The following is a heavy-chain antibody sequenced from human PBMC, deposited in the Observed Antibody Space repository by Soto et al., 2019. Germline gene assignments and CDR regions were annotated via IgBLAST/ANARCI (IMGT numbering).Heavy chain of an antibody. CDR3: ARDPGADIVVVVAATHSWFDP. Sequence: GASVKVSCKASGGTFSSYAMHWVRQAPGQRLEWMGWINAGNGNTKYSQKFQGRVTITRDTSASTAYMELSSLRSEDTAVYYCARDPGADIVVVVAATHSWFDPWGQGTLVTVSS. CDR1: GGTFSSYA. V-gene: IGHV1-3*01. J-gene: IGHJ5*02. D-gene: IGHD2-15*01. CDR2: INAGNGNT.